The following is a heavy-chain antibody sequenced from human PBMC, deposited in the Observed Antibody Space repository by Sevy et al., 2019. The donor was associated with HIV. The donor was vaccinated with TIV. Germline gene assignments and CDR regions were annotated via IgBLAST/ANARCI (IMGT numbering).Heavy chain of an antibody. J-gene: IGHJ4*02. CDR2: INPNSGGT. CDR1: GYTFTGYY. V-gene: IGHV1-2*02. D-gene: IGHD3-16*02. CDR3: ARGDMITFGGVIVMFDY. Sequence: GASVKVSCKASGYTFTGYYMHWVRQTPGQGLEWMEWINPNSGGTNYAQKFQGRVTMTRDTSISTAYMELSRLRSDDTAVYYCARGDMITFGGVIVMFDYWGQGTLVTVSS.